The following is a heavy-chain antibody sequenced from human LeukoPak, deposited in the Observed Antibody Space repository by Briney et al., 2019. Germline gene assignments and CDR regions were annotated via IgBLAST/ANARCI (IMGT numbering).Heavy chain of an antibody. CDR3: AREPQGDSSGYDAFDI. V-gene: IGHV3-66*01. J-gene: IGHJ3*02. CDR2: IYSGGST. CDR1: GFTVSSNY. D-gene: IGHD3-22*01. Sequence: GGSLRLSCAASGFTVSSNYMTWVRQAPGKGLEWVSVIYSGGSTYYADSVKGRFTLSRDNSKNTLFLQMNSLRAEGTAVYYCAREPQGDSSGYDAFDIWGQGTMVTVSS.